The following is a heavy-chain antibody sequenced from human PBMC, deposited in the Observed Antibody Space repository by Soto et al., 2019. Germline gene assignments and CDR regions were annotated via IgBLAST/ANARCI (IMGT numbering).Heavy chain of an antibody. CDR1: GGSISSGGYY. CDR2: IYYSGST. D-gene: IGHD6-19*01. J-gene: IGHJ4*02. CDR3: ARHHMAATDMYFDY. V-gene: IGHV4-31*03. Sequence: PSETLSLTCTVSGGSISSGGYYWSWIRQHPGKGLEWIGYIYYSGSTYYNPSLKSRVTMSVDMSRNQFSLKLSSVTAADTAVYYCARHHMAATDMYFDYWGQGTLVTVSS.